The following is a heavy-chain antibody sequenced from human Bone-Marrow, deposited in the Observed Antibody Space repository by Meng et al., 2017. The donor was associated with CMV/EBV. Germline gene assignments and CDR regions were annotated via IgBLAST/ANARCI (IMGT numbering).Heavy chain of an antibody. CDR3: ARCSPFALGTGDWFDP. V-gene: IGHV4-59*01. CDR2: IYYSGST. D-gene: IGHD7-27*01. CDR1: GGSISSYY. Sequence: GSLRLSCTVSGGSISSYYWSWIRQPPGKGLEWIEYIYYSGSTNYNPSLKSRVTISVDTSKNQFSLKLSSVTAADTAVYYCARCSPFALGTGDWFDPWGQGTLVTVSS. J-gene: IGHJ5*02.